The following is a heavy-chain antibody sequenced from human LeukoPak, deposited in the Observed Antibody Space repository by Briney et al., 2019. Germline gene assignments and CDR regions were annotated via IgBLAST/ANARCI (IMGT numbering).Heavy chain of an antibody. CDR2: INPNSGGT. V-gene: IGHV1-2*02. CDR1: GYTFTGYY. J-gene: IGHJ3*02. CDR3: ARRYCTNGVCYHDRGAFDI. D-gene: IGHD2-8*01. Sequence: ASVKVSCKASGYTFTGYYIHWVRQAPGQGLEWMGWINPNSGGTNNAQKFQGRVTMTRDTSISTAYMELSRLRSDDTAVYYCARRYCTNGVCYHDRGAFDIWGQGTMVTVSS.